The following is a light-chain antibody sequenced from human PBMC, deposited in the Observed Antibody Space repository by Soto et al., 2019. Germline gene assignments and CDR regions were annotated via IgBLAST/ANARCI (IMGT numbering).Light chain of an antibody. CDR1: QSISTY. J-gene: IGKJ5*01. CDR2: DAS. Sequence: EIVLTQSPATLSLSPGERATLSCRASQSISTYLAWYQQKPGQAPRLLIYDASNRATGIPARFSGSGSGTEFTLTISSLQSEDFAVYYCQQHLNWPPYFGQGTRLEIK. V-gene: IGKV3-11*01. CDR3: QQHLNWPPY.